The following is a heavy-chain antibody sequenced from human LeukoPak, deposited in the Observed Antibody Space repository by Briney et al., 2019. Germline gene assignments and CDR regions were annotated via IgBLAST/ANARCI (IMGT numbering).Heavy chain of an antibody. Sequence: PGGSLRLSCAASGFTFSSYEMNWVRQAPGKGLEWVSYISGSGATVYYADSVKGRFTISRDNAKNSLYLQMNSLRAEDTAVYYCARDMVGLGYSDYWGQGTLVTVSS. V-gene: IGHV3-48*03. CDR2: ISGSGATV. D-gene: IGHD3-10*01. CDR3: ARDMVGLGYSDY. CDR1: GFTFSSYE. J-gene: IGHJ4*02.